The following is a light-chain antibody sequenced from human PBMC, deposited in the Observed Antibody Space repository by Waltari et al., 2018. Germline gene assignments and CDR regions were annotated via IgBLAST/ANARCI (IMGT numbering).Light chain of an antibody. CDR3: QSADSSGTYRV. V-gene: IGLV3-25*03. CDR2: KDS. CDR1: ALPKHY. Sequence: SSELTQPPSVSVSPGQTARITCSGDALPKHYAYWYQQKPGQAPVLGIYKDSERPSGIPERFSGSSSGTTVTLTISGVQAEDEADYYCQSADSSGTYRVFGGGTKLTVL. J-gene: IGLJ2*01.